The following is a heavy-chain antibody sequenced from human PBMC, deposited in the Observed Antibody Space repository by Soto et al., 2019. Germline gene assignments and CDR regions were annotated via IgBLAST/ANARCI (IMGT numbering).Heavy chain of an antibody. D-gene: IGHD3-10*01. J-gene: IGHJ2*01. V-gene: IGHV3-21*01. Sequence: GGSLRLSCAASGFTFSSYSINLVRQAPGKGLEWVSSISSSNNYIYYEDSVKGRLTISGDNAKNSLYLQMNSLRAEDTAVYYCARDRDWYLDLWGSGTLVTVS. CDR2: ISSSNNYI. CDR3: ARDRDWYLDL. CDR1: GFTFSSYS.